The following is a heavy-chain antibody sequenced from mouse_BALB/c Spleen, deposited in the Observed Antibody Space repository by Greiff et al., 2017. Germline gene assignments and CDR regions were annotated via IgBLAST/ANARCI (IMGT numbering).Heavy chain of an antibody. V-gene: IGHV5-9-4*01. J-gene: IGHJ1*01. D-gene: IGHD1-1*01. Sequence: EVNLVESGGGLVKPGGSLKLSCAASGFTFSSYAMSWVRQSPEKRLEWVAEISSGGSYTYYPDTVTGRFTISRDNAKNTLYLEMSSLRSEDTAMYYCARDYYGSSYGGYFDVWGAGTTVTVSS. CDR2: ISSGGSYT. CDR1: GFTFSSYA. CDR3: ARDYYGSSYGGYFDV.